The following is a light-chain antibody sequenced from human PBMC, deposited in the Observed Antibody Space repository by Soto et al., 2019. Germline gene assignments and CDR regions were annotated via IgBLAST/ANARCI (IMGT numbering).Light chain of an antibody. CDR2: AAS. CDR1: QGISSY. CDR3: QQLHTYPFT. Sequence: DIQLTQSPSLLSASVGDRVTITCRASQGISSYLAWYQQKPGKAPKLLIYAASTLQSGVPSRFSGSESGTEFTLTISSLQPEDFATYYCQQLHTYPFTFGGGTKVDIK. J-gene: IGKJ4*01. V-gene: IGKV1-9*01.